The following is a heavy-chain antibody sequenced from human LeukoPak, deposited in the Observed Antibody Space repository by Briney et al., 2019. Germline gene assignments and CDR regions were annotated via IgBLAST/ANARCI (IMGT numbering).Heavy chain of an antibody. CDR3: AKGIKWELPFDY. Sequence: GGSLRLSCVASGFTFSNFAMSWVRQAPGKGLDWVSAISISGGSTYYAGSMKGRFTISRDNSKNTLYLQMNSLRAEDTALYYCAKGIKWELPFDYWGQGTLVTVSS. V-gene: IGHV3-23*01. CDR1: GFTFSNFA. CDR2: ISISGGST. J-gene: IGHJ4*02. D-gene: IGHD1-26*01.